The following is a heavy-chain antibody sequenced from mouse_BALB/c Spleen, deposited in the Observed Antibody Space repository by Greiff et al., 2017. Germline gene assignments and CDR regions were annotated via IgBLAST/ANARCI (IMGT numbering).Heavy chain of an antibody. J-gene: IGHJ2*01. CDR2: IYPYNGGT. D-gene: IGHD2-4*01. V-gene: IGHV1S29*02. CDR3: ARLRDYDGFDY. CDR1: GYTFTDYN. Sequence: SGPELVKPGASVKISCKASGYTFTDYNMHWVKQSHGKSLEWIGYIYPYNGGTGYNQKFKSKATLTVDNSSSTAYMELRSLTSEDSAVYYCARLRDYDGFDYWGQGTTLTVSS.